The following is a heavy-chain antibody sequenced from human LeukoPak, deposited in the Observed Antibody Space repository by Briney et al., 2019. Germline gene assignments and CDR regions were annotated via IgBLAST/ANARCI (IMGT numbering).Heavy chain of an antibody. CDR2: IWCDGSNK. D-gene: IGHD6-13*01. Sequence: PGGSLRLSCAASGFTFSSYGMHWVRQAPGKGLEWVAVIWCDGSNKYYGDSVKGRFSISRENSKNTLYLQMTSLRAEDTAVYYCAKDGSSYSSSSYMDVWGKGTTVTVSS. CDR1: GFTFSSYG. V-gene: IGHV3-33*06. CDR3: AKDGSSYSSSSYMDV. J-gene: IGHJ6*03.